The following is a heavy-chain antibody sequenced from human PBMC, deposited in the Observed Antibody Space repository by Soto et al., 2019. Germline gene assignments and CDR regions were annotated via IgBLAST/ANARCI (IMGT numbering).Heavy chain of an antibody. J-gene: IGHJ5*01. CDR3: ATDLGGHPLNRFDS. Sequence: SETLSLTCTVSGGSLRHFGHFWTWIRQRPGSGLEWIGYTLHTGVTYYSPSLQSRISIDVDTSQNQFSLTLNSVTAADTAVYYSATDLGGHPLNRFDSWGHGTLVTVSS. CDR1: GGSLRHFGHF. V-gene: IGHV4-31*03. CDR2: TLHTGVT. D-gene: IGHD3-10*01.